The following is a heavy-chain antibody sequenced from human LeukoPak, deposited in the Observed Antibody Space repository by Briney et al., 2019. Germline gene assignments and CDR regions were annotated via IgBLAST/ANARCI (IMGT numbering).Heavy chain of an antibody. J-gene: IGHJ4*02. Sequence: PPETLSLTCTVSGGSISSYYWSWIRQPPGKGLEWIGYIYYSGSTNYNPSLKSRVTISVDTSKNQFSLKLSSVTAADTAVYYCARDPGCSGGSCYFDYWGQGTLVTVSS. CDR3: ARDPGCSGGSCYFDY. CDR2: IYYSGST. V-gene: IGHV4-59*01. CDR1: GGSISSYY. D-gene: IGHD2-15*01.